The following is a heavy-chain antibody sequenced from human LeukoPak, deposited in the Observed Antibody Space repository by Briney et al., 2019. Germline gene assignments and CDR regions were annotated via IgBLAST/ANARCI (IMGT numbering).Heavy chain of an antibody. V-gene: IGHV3-21*06. CDR2: VSNSGDYI. Sequence: GGSLRLSCAASGFSFSSYRMNWVRQAPGKGLEWVSSVSNSGDYIHYADSVKGRFTISRDNSKNSLYLQMNSLRAEDTAVYYCARSGRGGNSGYYYFNFWGQGTLVTVSS. J-gene: IGHJ4*02. CDR1: GFSFSSYR. CDR3: ARSGRGGNSGYYYFNF. D-gene: IGHD3-22*01.